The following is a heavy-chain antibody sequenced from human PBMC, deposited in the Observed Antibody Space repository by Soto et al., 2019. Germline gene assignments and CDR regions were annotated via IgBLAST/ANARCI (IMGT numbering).Heavy chain of an antibody. CDR2: IWYDGSNK. CDR1: GFTFSSYG. V-gene: IGHV3-33*01. CDR3: AREMAAHAFDI. Sequence: QVQLVESGGGVVQPGRSLRLSCAASGFTFSSYGMHWVRQAPGKGLEWVAVIWYDGSNKYYADSVKGRFTIYRDNSKNTLYLQMNSLRAEDTAVYYCAREMAAHAFDIWGQGTMVTVSS. D-gene: IGHD2-15*01. J-gene: IGHJ3*02.